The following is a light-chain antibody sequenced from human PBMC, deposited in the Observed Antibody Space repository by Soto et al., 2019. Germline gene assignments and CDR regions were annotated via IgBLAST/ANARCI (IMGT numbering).Light chain of an antibody. Sequence: EIVMTQSPATLSVSPGEGATLSCRASQSVSSNFAWYQQKPGQAPRLLLYGASTRATDIPARFSGSGSGTEFTRTISSLQSEDFAVYYCQQYNNWPLTFGGGTKVEIK. J-gene: IGKJ4*01. V-gene: IGKV3-15*01. CDR3: QQYNNWPLT. CDR1: QSVSSN. CDR2: GAS.